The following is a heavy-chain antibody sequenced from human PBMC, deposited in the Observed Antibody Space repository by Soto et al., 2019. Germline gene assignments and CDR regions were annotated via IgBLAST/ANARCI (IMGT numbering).Heavy chain of an antibody. Sequence: QVQLQESGPGLVKPSETLSLSCTVSNGSISNFYWNWIRHPAGKELEWIGRIYSSGSTNYNPSLRSRVTMSVDTYKNQFSLKLNSVTAADTAVYYCARSSHKESWFDPWGQGTLVTVSS. V-gene: IGHV4-4*07. CDR1: NGSISNFY. CDR3: ARSSHKESWFDP. J-gene: IGHJ5*02. CDR2: IYSSGST. D-gene: IGHD6-13*01.